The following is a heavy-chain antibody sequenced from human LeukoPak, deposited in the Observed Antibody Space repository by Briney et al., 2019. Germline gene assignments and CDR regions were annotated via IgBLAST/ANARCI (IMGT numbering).Heavy chain of an antibody. CDR2: IYYTGSA. J-gene: IGHJ4*02. Sequence: SDTLSLTCPVSGGSMRSHYWSWIRQPPGKGLEWIAYIYYTGSASYNPSLKSRVSISVDTSKNQFSLKLNSVTAADTAVYYCARGFIFDFWGQGTHVAVSS. CDR1: GGSMRSHY. D-gene: IGHD3-10*01. CDR3: ARGFIFDF. V-gene: IGHV4-59*11.